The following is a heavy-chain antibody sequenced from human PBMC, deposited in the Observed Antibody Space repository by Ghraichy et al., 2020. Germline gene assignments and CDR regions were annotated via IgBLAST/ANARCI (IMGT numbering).Heavy chain of an antibody. CDR1: GFTFSSYS. J-gene: IGHJ2*01. Sequence: GGSLRLSCAASGFTFSSYSMNWVRQAPGKGLEWVSSISSSSYIYYGDSVKGRFTISRDNAKNSLYLQMNSLRAEDTAVYYCARDGDYPRYFDLWGRGTLVTVSS. CDR3: ARDGDYPRYFDL. D-gene: IGHD4-17*01. CDR2: ISSSSYI. V-gene: IGHV3-21*01.